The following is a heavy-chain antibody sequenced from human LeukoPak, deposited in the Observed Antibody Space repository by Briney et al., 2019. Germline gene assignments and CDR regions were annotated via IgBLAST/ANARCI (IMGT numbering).Heavy chain of an antibody. V-gene: IGHV4-34*01. J-gene: IGHJ4*02. CDR1: GGSFSGYY. CDR3: ARGGGGLRLGELSLYYFDY. D-gene: IGHD3-16*02. Sequence: PSETLSLTCAVYGGSFSGYYWSWIRQPPGKGLEWIGEINHSGSTNYNPSLKSRVTISVDTSKNQFSLKLSSVTAADTAVYYCARGGGGLRLGELSLYYFDYWGQGTLVTVSP. CDR2: INHSGST.